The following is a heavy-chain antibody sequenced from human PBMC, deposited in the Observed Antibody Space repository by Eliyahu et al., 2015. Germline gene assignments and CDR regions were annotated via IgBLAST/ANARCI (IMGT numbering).Heavy chain of an antibody. CDR2: IYHSGST. V-gene: IGHV4-30-2*01. CDR1: GXXISXGGYS. CDR3: ARVSRRGDEGNDAFDI. J-gene: IGHJ3*02. Sequence: QLQLQESGSGLVKPSXTLSLTCAVSGXXISXGGYSWSWIRQPPGKGLEWIGYIYHSGSTYYNPSLKSRVTISVDRSKNQFSLKLSSVTAADTAVYYCARVSRRGDEGNDAFDIWGQGTMVTVSS. D-gene: IGHD2/OR15-2a*01.